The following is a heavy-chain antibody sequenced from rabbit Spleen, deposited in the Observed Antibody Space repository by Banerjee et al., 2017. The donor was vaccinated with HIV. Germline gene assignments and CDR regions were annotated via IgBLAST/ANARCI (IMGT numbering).Heavy chain of an antibody. CDR2: IYTSSGST. CDR1: GIDFSSYFY. Sequence: QQQLEESGGGLVKPGGTLTLTCKASGIDFSSYFYMCWVRQAPGKGLELIACIYTSSGSTWYASWVNGRFTISRSTSLNTVDLQMTSLTAADTATYFCVRDLGYDDYSEKGYFNLWGQGTLVTVS. D-gene: IGHD2-1*01. CDR3: VRDLGYDDYSEKGYFNL. V-gene: IGHV1S43*01. J-gene: IGHJ4*01.